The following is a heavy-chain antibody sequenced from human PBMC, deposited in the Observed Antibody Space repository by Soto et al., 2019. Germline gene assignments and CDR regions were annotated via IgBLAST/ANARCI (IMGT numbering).Heavy chain of an antibody. CDR2: ISYDGSNK. J-gene: IGHJ4*02. CDR1: GFTFRSYA. V-gene: IGHV3-30-3*01. Sequence: PGGSLRLSCAASGFTFRSYAMHWVRQAPGKGLEWVAVISYDGSNKYYADSVKGRFTISRDNSKNTLYLQMRSLRAEDTAVYYCARAYEGDYFDYWGQGT. CDR3: ARAYEGDYFDY. D-gene: IGHD3-16*01.